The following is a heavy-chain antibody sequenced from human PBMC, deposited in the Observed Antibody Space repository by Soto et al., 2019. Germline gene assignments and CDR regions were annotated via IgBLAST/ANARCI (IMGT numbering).Heavy chain of an antibody. CDR1: GFTFSSYA. D-gene: IGHD2-2*01. V-gene: IGHV3-23*01. CDR3: AKDKTVVVPAAMPVYYYYYMDV. J-gene: IGHJ6*03. CDR2: ISGSGGST. Sequence: EVQLLESGGGLVQPGGSLRLSCAASGFTFSSYAMSWVRQAPGKGLEWVSAISGSGGSTYYADSVKGRFTISRDNSKNALYLQMNSLRGEDTAVYYCAKDKTVVVPAAMPVYYYYYMDVWGKGTTVTVSS.